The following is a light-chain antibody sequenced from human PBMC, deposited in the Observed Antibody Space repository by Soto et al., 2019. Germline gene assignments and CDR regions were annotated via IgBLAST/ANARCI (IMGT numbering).Light chain of an antibody. CDR2: EVS. J-gene: IGLJ2*01. Sequence: QSALTQPASGSGSPGQSITISCTGTSRDVGGYNYVSWYQQHPGKAPKLMIYEVSNRPSGVSNRFSGSKSGNTASLTISGLQAEDEADYYCSSYTSRSTQVFGGWTKLPVL. CDR1: SRDVGGYNY. CDR3: SSYTSRSTQV. V-gene: IGLV2-14*01.